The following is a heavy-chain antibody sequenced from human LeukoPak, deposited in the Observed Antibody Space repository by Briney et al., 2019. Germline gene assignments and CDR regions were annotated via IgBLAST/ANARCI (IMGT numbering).Heavy chain of an antibody. V-gene: IGHV4-59*01. CDR1: GASISSYY. Sequence: TSETLSLTCTVSGASISSYYWSWIRQPPGKGLEWIGYIYYSGSTNYNPSLKSRVTISQDTSKNQFSLRLSSVTAADTAVYYCARGLQNYYYALDVWGPGTTVTVSS. CDR2: IYYSGST. J-gene: IGHJ6*02. CDR3: ARGLQNYYYALDV. D-gene: IGHD2-15*01.